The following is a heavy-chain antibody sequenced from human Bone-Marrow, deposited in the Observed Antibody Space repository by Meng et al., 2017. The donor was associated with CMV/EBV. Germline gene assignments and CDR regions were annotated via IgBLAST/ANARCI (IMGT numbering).Heavy chain of an antibody. V-gene: IGHV4-34*01. CDR3: ARVVIDCSSTSCYRSYGMDV. CDR2: INHSGST. J-gene: IGHJ6*02. D-gene: IGHD2-2*02. Sequence: ESLKISCAASGFTFSDYYMSWIRQPPGKGLEWIGEINHSGSTNYNPSLKSRVTISVDTSKNQFSLKLSSVTAADTAVYYCARVVIDCSSTSCYRSYGMDVWGQGTLVTVSS. CDR1: GFTFSDYY.